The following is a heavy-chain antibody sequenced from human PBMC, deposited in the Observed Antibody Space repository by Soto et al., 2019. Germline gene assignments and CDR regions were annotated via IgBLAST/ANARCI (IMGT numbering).Heavy chain of an antibody. D-gene: IGHD3-10*01. CDR3: ARQYMVRGQNWFDP. CDR1: GGSFSGYY. J-gene: IGHJ5*02. CDR2: INHSGST. V-gene: IGHV4-34*01. Sequence: SETMSLPCTVYGGSFSGYYWSWISQPPKKGLEWIGEINHSGSTNYNPSLKSRVTISVDTSKNQFSLKLSSVTAADTVVYYCARQYMVRGQNWFDPWGQGTLVTVSS.